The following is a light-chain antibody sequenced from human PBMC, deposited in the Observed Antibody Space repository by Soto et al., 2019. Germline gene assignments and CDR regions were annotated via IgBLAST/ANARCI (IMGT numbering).Light chain of an antibody. CDR2: DVS. J-gene: IGLJ2*01. Sequence: QSALTQPASVSGSPGQSITISCTGTSSDVGGYNYVSWYQQHPGKAPKLMIYDVSNRXSGVSXXFSXSXXXXXXXXTISGLXAEDEADYYCSSYTSSSTLVVFGGGTKLTVL. V-gene: IGLV2-14*01. CDR3: SSYTSSSTLVV. CDR1: SSDVGGYNY.